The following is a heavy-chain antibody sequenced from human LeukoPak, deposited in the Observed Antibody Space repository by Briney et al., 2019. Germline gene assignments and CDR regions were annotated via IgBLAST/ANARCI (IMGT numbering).Heavy chain of an antibody. CDR1: GFTFSSYS. J-gene: IGHJ6*03. V-gene: IGHV3-21*04. CDR3: ARLGYNWNYLYYYYMDV. D-gene: IGHD1-7*01. CDR2: ISSSSSYI. Sequence: KSGGSLRLSCAASGFTFSSYSMNWVRQAPGKGLEWVSSISSSSSYIYYADSVKGRFTISRDNAKNSLYLQMNSLRAEDTALYYCARLGYNWNYLYYYYMDVWGKGTTVTVSS.